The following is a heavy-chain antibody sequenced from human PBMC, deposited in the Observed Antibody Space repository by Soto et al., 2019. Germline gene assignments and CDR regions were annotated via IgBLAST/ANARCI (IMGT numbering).Heavy chain of an antibody. CDR1: GYTFTIYG. CDR3: ARDHSSGWYEGY. J-gene: IGHJ4*02. D-gene: IGHD6-19*01. Sequence: ASXKVSCKASGYTFTIYGISWVRQAPVQGLEWMGWISAYNGNTNYAQKLQGRVTMTTDTSTSTAYMELRSLRSDDTAVYYCARDHSSGWYEGYWGQGTLVTVSS. V-gene: IGHV1-18*01. CDR2: ISAYNGNT.